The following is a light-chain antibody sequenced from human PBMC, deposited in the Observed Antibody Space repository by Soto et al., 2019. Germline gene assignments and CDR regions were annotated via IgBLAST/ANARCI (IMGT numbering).Light chain of an antibody. CDR3: QHYNNWPWT. J-gene: IGKJ1*01. Sequence: VLTQSPATLSLSPGERATLSCRASQSVNSYLGLYQQKPGQAPRLLIYDAYNRATGIPARFSGSGSGTDFTLTISSLEPADFAVYYCQHYNNWPWTFGQGTKVDIK. CDR2: DAY. CDR1: QSVNSY. V-gene: IGKV3-11*01.